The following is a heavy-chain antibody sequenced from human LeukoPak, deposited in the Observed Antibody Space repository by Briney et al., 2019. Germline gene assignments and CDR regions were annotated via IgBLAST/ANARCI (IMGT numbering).Heavy chain of an antibody. Sequence: SVKVSCKASGGTFSSYAISWVRQAPGQGLEWMGRIIPILGIANSAQKCPGRVTFPSETSTTTAYMERSSRRSEDTAVYYCASAGGRTGRGDNDDWGQGTLVTVSS. CDR3: ASAGGRTGRGDNDD. CDR1: GGTFSSYA. V-gene: IGHV1-69*04. D-gene: IGHD3-10*01. J-gene: IGHJ4*02. CDR2: IIPILGIA.